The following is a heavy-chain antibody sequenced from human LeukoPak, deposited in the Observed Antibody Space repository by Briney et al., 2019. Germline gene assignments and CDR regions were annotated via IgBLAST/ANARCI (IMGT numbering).Heavy chain of an antibody. CDR3: TTAIYDIT. J-gene: IGHJ4*02. CDR2: IKQDGSEI. CDR1: GFTFSTYW. Sequence: GGSLRLSCAASGFTFSTYWMSWLRQAPGKGLEWVAHIKQDGSEIYYVDSVKGRFTISRDNGKNSLFLQMNSLRAEDTAVYYCTTAIYDITWGQGTLVTVSS. D-gene: IGHD3-22*01. V-gene: IGHV3-7*05.